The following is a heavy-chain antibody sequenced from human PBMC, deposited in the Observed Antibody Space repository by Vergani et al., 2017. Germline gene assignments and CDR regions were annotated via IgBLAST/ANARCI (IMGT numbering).Heavy chain of an antibody. CDR1: GSTVSGNY. Sequence: LQLVESGGGLVQPGGSLRLSCAASGSTVSGNYMTWVRQAPGKGLEWVAFIQKDGIDKFYADSVRGRFTISRDISKNTLYLEMNSLSAEDTALYHCVKDHPVFDEWGRGTLVSVS. CDR3: VKDHPVFDE. V-gene: IGHV3-30*02. J-gene: IGHJ4*02. CDR2: IQKDGIDK.